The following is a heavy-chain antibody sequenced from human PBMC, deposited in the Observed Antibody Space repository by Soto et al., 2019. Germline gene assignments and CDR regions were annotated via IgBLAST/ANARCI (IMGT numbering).Heavy chain of an antibody. D-gene: IGHD2-2*01. CDR2: IYPGDSDT. Sequence: GESLKISCKGSGYSFTSYWIGWVRQMPGKGLEWMGIIYPGDSDTRYSPSFQGQVTISADKSISTAYLQWSSLTASDTAMYYCARAGGCSSTSCYSGWFDPWGQGTLVTVSS. CDR1: GYSFTSYW. CDR3: ARAGGCSSTSCYSGWFDP. V-gene: IGHV5-51*01. J-gene: IGHJ5*02.